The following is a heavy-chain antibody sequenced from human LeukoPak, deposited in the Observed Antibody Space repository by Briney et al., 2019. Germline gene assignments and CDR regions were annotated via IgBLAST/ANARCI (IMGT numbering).Heavy chain of an antibody. V-gene: IGHV1-46*01. CDR1: GYTFIDYY. Sequence: ASVKVSCKTSGYTFIDYYMHWVRQAPGQGLEWMGIINPSGGSTSYAQKFQGRVTLTRDTSTSTVYMKLSSLRSEDTAVYYCARDYGGNDGFDYWGQGTLVTASS. D-gene: IGHD4-23*01. J-gene: IGHJ4*02. CDR2: INPSGGST. CDR3: ARDYGGNDGFDY.